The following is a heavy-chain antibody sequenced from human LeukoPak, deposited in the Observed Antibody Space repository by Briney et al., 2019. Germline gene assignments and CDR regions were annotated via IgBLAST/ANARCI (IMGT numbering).Heavy chain of an antibody. Sequence: ASVEVSCKASGYTFTGYYMHWVRQAPGQGLEWMGWINPNSGGTNYAQKFQGWVTMTRDTSISTAYMELSRLRSDDTAVYYCARGLGGYYYGSGIYYYGMDVWGQGTTVTVSS. V-gene: IGHV1-2*04. J-gene: IGHJ6*02. CDR1: GYTFTGYY. CDR2: INPNSGGT. CDR3: ARGLGGYYYGSGIYYYGMDV. D-gene: IGHD3-10*01.